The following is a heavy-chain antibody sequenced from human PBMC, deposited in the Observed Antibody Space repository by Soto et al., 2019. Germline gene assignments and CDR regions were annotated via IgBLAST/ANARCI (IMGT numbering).Heavy chain of an antibody. CDR2: IYWDDDK. CDR1: GFSLSTSGVG. CDR3: AHSRATIFAWASPFDY. J-gene: IGHJ4*02. Sequence: SGPTLVNPTQTLTLTCTFSGFSLSTSGVGVGWIRQPPGKALEWLALIYWDDDKRYSPSLKSRLTITKDTSKNQVVLTMTNMDPVDTATYYCAHSRATIFAWASPFDYWGQGTLVTVSS. D-gene: IGHD3-3*01. V-gene: IGHV2-5*02.